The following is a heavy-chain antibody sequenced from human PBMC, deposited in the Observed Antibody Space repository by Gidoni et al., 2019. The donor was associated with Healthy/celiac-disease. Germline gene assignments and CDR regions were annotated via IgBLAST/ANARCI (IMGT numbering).Heavy chain of an antibody. V-gene: IGHV4-39*01. Sequence: QLQLQESGPGLVKPAETVSLTCTVAGGSISSSRYYWGWIRQPPGKGLEWIGRIYYSGSTYYNPSLKSRVTISVDTSKTQFSLKLSSVTAADTAVYYCARHEIVVVPAAIPNWFDPWGQGTLVTVSS. CDR3: ARHEIVVVPAAIPNWFDP. J-gene: IGHJ5*02. CDR2: IYYSGST. D-gene: IGHD2-2*01. CDR1: GGSISSSRYY.